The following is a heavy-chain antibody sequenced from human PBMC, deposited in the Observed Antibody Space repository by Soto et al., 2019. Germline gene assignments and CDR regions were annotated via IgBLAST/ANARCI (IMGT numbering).Heavy chain of an antibody. CDR3: AKRPASIITFDY. V-gene: IGHV3-23*01. J-gene: IGHJ4*02. D-gene: IGHD2-2*01. CDR1: GFTFSNYA. Sequence: GGSLRLSCAASGFTFSNYAMSWVRQAPGKGLEWVSTISGNGCSTYYADSVKGRFTISRDNSKNMLFLQINSLRDDDSAVYYCAKRPASIITFDYWGQGTPVTVSS. CDR2: ISGNGCST.